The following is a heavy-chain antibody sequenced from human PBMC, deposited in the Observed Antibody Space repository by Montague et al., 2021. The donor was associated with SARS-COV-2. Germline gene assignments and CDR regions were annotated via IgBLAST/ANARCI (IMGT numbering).Heavy chain of an antibody. CDR1: GFTFSSYSMN. Sequence: LRLSCAASGFTFSSYSMNWVRQAPGKGLEWIGNTFYSGSTYYNTSLKSRVTISVDTSKNQFSLRLSSVTAADTAVYYCARLPYFYDSTHAFDIWGQGTMVTVSS. J-gene: IGHJ3*02. D-gene: IGHD3-22*01. CDR3: ARLPYFYDSTHAFDI. CDR2: TFYSGST. V-gene: IGHV4-39*01.